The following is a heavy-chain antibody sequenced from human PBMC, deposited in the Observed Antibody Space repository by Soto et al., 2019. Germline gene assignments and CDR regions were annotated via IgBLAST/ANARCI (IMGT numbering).Heavy chain of an antibody. D-gene: IGHD6-19*01. CDR2: IYYSGST. Sequence: SETLSLTCTVSGGSISSSSYYWGWIRQPPGKGLEWIGSIYYSGSTYYNPSLKSRVTISVDTSKNQFSLKLSSVTAADTAVYYCARQGAVAGTWSHYYYGMDVWGQGTTVTVSS. V-gene: IGHV4-39*01. CDR3: ARQGAVAGTWSHYYYGMDV. CDR1: GGSISSSSYY. J-gene: IGHJ6*02.